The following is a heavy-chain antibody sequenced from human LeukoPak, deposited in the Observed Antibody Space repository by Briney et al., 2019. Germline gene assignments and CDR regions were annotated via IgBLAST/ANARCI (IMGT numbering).Heavy chain of an antibody. CDR1: GYTFTTFG. J-gene: IGHJ4*02. D-gene: IGHD3-22*01. CDR2: ISAYNGNT. CDR3: ARAAQYYDSSGYPDY. Sequence: ASVKVSCKASGYTFTTFGISWVRQAPGHVLEWMGWISAYNGNTYYAQKFQGRVTMTTDTSTSTAYMELRSLRSDDTAVYYCARAAQYYDSSGYPDYWGQGTLVTVSS. V-gene: IGHV1-18*01.